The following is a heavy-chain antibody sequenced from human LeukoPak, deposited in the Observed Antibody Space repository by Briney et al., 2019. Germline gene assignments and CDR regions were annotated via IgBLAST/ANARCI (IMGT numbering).Heavy chain of an antibody. D-gene: IGHD3-3*01. J-gene: IGHJ4*02. CDR2: IESKTDGCTT. CDR1: GFTFSNAW. CDR3: TTEAIFGVVISSFDY. Sequence: PGGSLRLSCAASGFTFSNAWMSWVRQAPGKGLEWVGRIESKTDGCTTDYAGPVKGRFTISRDDSKNTLYLQMNSLKTEDTAVYYCTTEAIFGVVISSFDYWGQGTLVTVSS. V-gene: IGHV3-15*04.